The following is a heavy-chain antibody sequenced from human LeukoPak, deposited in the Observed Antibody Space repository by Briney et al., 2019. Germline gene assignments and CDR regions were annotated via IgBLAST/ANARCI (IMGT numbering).Heavy chain of an antibody. CDR2: IYYSGST. Sequence: PSETLSLTCTVSGGSISSYYWSWIRQPPGKGLEWIGYIYYSGSTNYNPSLKSRVTISVDTSKNQFSLKLSSVTAADTAVYYCARHVTIAVAGTGAFDIWGQGTMVTVSS. CDR3: ARHVTIAVAGTGAFDI. V-gene: IGHV4-59*08. J-gene: IGHJ3*02. D-gene: IGHD6-19*01. CDR1: GGSISSYY.